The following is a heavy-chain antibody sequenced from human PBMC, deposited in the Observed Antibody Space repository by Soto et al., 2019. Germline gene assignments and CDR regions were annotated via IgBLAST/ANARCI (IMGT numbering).Heavy chain of an antibody. CDR2: INPNSGGT. D-gene: IGHD6-19*01. CDR1: GYTFTGYY. Sequence: QVQLVQSGAEVKKPGASVKVSCKASGYTFTGYYMHWVRQAPGQGLEWMGWINPNSGGTNYAQKFQGWVTMTRDTSISTAYMELSRLRSDDTAVYYCARGGEYRGLQWLDNYYYYYGMDVWGQGTTVTVSS. CDR3: ARGGEYRGLQWLDNYYYYYGMDV. J-gene: IGHJ6*02. V-gene: IGHV1-2*04.